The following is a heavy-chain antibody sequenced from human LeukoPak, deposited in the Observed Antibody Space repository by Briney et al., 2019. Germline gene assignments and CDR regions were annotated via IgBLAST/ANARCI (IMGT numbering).Heavy chain of an antibody. Sequence: ASVKVSCKASGYTFTGYYMHWVRQAPGQGLEWMGWINPNSGGTNYAQKFQGRVTMTRDASISTAYMELSRLRSDDTAVYYCARGGIVGALNWFDPWGQGTLVTVSS. CDR1: GYTFTGYY. D-gene: IGHD1-26*01. CDR2: INPNSGGT. CDR3: ARGGIVGALNWFDP. J-gene: IGHJ5*02. V-gene: IGHV1-2*02.